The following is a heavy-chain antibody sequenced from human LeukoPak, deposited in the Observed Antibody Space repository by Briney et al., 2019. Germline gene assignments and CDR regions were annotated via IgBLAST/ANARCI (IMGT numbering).Heavy chain of an antibody. Sequence: PSETLSLTCTVSGGSISIYHWSWIRQPAGKGLEWIGRIHTSESTKYNPSLKSRVTMSVDTSKNQFSLKLSSGTAADTAVYYCARESSGWFFDYWGQGTLVTVSS. CDR2: IHTSEST. CDR1: GGSISIYH. J-gene: IGHJ4*01. CDR3: ARESSGWFFDY. V-gene: IGHV4-4*07. D-gene: IGHD6-19*01.